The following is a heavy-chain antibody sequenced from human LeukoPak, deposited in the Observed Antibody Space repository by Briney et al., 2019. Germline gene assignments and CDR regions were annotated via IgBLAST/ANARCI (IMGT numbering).Heavy chain of an antibody. CDR2: IFPSGGEI. Sequence: GGSLRLSCATSGFTFGSYSMNWVRQPPGKGLEWVSSIFPSGGEIHYADSVRGRFTISRDNSKSTLSLQMNSLRAEDTAIYYCATYRQVLLPFESWGQGTLVTVSS. CDR1: GFTFGSYS. D-gene: IGHD2-8*02. CDR3: ATYRQVLLPFES. J-gene: IGHJ4*02. V-gene: IGHV3-21*04.